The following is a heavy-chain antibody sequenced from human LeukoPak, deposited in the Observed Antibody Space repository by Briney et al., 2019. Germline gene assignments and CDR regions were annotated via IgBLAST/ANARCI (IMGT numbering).Heavy chain of an antibody. CDR1: GDSVSSNSAA. CDR3: ARDQGYASGAWSDAFNI. J-gene: IGHJ3*02. D-gene: IGHD6-19*01. V-gene: IGHV6-1*01. Sequence: SQTLSLTCAISGDSVSSNSAAWNWIRQSPSRGLEWLGRTYYRSKWYNDYAVSVKSRITINPDTSKNQFSLHLNSVTPEDTAVYYCARDQGYASGAWSDAFNIWGQGTTVTVSS. CDR2: TYYRSKWYN.